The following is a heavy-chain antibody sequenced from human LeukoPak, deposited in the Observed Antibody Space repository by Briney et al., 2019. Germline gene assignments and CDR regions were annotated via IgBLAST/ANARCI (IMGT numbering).Heavy chain of an antibody. D-gene: IGHD5-18*01. CDR1: GFTFSDYY. CDR3: ARHDTAMATDYGMDV. V-gene: IGHV3-11*01. Sequence: PGGSLRLPCAASGFTFSDYYMSWIRQAPGKGLEWVSYISSRGSTIYYADSVKGRFTISRDNAKNSLYLQMSSLRAEDTAVYYCARHDTAMATDYGMDVWGQGTTVTVSS. J-gene: IGHJ6*02. CDR2: ISSRGSTI.